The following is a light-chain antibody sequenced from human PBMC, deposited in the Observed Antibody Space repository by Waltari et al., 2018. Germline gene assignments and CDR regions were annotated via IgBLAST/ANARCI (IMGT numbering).Light chain of an antibody. CDR1: QSISSW. Sequence: DIQMTQSPSTLSASVGDRDTITCRASQSISSWLAWYQQKPGKAPKLLIYKASSLESGVPSRFSGSGSGTEFTLTISSLQPDDFATYYCQQYNSYLTFAPGTKVDIK. CDR3: QQYNSYLT. J-gene: IGKJ3*01. V-gene: IGKV1-5*03. CDR2: KAS.